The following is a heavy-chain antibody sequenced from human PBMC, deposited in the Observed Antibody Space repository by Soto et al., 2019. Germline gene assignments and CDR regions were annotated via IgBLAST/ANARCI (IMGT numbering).Heavy chain of an antibody. Sequence: ASVKVSCKASGGTFSSYAISWVRQAPGQGLEWMGGIIPIFGTANYAQKFQGRVTITADESTSTAYMELSSLRSEDTAVYYCAIRVALALYYYYGMDVWGQGTTVTVSS. D-gene: IGHD3-3*01. CDR2: IIPIFGTA. CDR3: AIRVALALYYYYGMDV. V-gene: IGHV1-69*13. CDR1: GGTFSSYA. J-gene: IGHJ6*02.